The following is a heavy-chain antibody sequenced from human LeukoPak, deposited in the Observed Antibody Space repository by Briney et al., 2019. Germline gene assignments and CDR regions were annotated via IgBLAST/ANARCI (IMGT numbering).Heavy chain of an antibody. CDR2: IKQDGSEK. V-gene: IGHV3-7*04. Sequence: GGSLRLSCAASGFTFSNFWMSWVRQAPGKGLEWVANIKQDGSEKYYVDSVKGRFTISRDNAKNSLYLQMNSLRAGDTALYYCARDQGTYGFQYWGQGTLVTVSS. D-gene: IGHD3-10*01. CDR3: ARDQGTYGFQY. J-gene: IGHJ1*01. CDR1: GFTFSNFW.